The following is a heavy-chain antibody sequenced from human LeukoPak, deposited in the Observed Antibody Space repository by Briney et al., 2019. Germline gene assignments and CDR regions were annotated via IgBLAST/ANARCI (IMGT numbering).Heavy chain of an antibody. CDR3: ARDRRVSYYGMDV. D-gene: IGHD2-8*01. V-gene: IGHV3-21*01. J-gene: IGHJ6*02. Sequence: PGGSLRLSCAASGFTFSSYSMNWVRQASGKGLEWVSSISSSSSYIYYADSVKGRFTISRDNAKNSLYLQMNSLRAEDTAVYYCARDRRVSYYGMDVWGQGTTVTVSS. CDR1: GFTFSSYS. CDR2: ISSSSSYI.